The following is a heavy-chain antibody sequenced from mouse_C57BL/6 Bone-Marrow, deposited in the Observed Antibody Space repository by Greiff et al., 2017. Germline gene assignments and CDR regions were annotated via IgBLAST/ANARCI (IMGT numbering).Heavy chain of an antibody. D-gene: IGHD2-4*01. V-gene: IGHV1-7*01. CDR3: ASYDYDRAWFAY. CDR2: INPSSGYT. CDR1: GYTFTSYC. J-gene: IGHJ3*01. Sequence: VQLQQPGAELVMPGASVKLSCKASGYTFTSYCMHWVKQRPGQGLEWIGYINPSSGYTKYNQKFKDKATLTADKSSSAAYMQLSSLTYEDTAVYDSASYDYDRAWFAYWGQGTLVTVSA.